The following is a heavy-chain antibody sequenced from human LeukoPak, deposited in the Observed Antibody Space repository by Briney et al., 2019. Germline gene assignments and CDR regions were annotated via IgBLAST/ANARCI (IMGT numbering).Heavy chain of an antibody. CDR1: GFTFSSYA. V-gene: IGHV3-30*12. J-gene: IGHJ4*02. CDR3: AKAFTKSGSYWDYFDF. D-gene: IGHD1-26*01. Sequence: GGSLRLSCAASGFTFSSYAMNWVRQAPGKGLEWVALMSSDGSNIQYGDSVKGRFTISRDNAKNTVSLQMDSLRAGDTAVYYCAKAFTKSGSYWDYFDFWGLGTLVTVSS. CDR2: MSSDGSNI.